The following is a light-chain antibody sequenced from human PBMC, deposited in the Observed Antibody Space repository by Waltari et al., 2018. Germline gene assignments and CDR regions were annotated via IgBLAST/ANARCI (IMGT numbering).Light chain of an antibody. Sequence: TVVTQEPSLSVSPGGTVTLPCCLNSDPISTSNSPRWFQQTPGKAPRTLLYRKNTRPSGVHDRFSGSILGNKAAITITGAQADDESDYYCMVYVNNGISLFGGGTRLTVL. CDR1: SDPISTSNS. J-gene: IGLJ2*01. CDR2: RKN. CDR3: MVYVNNGISL. V-gene: IGLV8-61*01.